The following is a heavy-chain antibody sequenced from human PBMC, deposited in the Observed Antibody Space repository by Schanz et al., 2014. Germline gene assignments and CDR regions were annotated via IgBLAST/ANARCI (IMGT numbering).Heavy chain of an antibody. CDR2: LSAGADSI. J-gene: IGHJ4*02. V-gene: IGHV3-23*04. CDR3: AKDTRMTTAGTGVFFDY. D-gene: IGHD6-13*01. Sequence: EVQLVEYGGGLVQPGGSLRLSCAASGFTFNNYAMGWVRQAPGKGLEWVSALSAGADSIYYANSVKGRFTVTRDNSKNTLYLQMNRLTAEDTAVYFCAKDTRMTTAGTGVFFDYWGQGTLVTVSS. CDR1: GFTFNNYA.